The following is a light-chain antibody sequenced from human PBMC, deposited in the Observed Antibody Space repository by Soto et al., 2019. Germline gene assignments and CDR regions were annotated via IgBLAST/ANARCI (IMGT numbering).Light chain of an antibody. CDR1: QGINNY. J-gene: IGKJ5*01. V-gene: IGKV1-33*01. CDR2: DAS. CDR3: RQYEDARS. Sequence: DLQMAQSAYTVSVSVRDRVTITFRASQGINNYLNWYQQKPGRAPKLLIYDASNLEAGVPSRFRGSGSGTDFTFIICRLQSEDIATNYWRQYEDARSVGEGTRLEIK.